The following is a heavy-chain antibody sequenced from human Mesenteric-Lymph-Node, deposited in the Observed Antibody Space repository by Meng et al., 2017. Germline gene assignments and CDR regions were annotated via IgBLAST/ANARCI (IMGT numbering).Heavy chain of an antibody. J-gene: IGHJ3*02. V-gene: IGHV3-21*01. CDR3: ARERRVRWRAFDI. CDR1: GFTFSSYS. Sequence: GESLKISCAASGFTFSSYSMNWVRQAPGKGLEWVSSISSSSSYIYYADSVKGRFTISRDNAKNSLYLQMNSLRAEDTAVYYCARERRVRWRAFDIWGQGTMVTVS. D-gene: IGHD2-15*01. CDR2: ISSSSSYI.